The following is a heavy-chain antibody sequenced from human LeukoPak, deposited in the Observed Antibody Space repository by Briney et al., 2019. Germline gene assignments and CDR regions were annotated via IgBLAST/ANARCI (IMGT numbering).Heavy chain of an antibody. CDR3: GSLDPNGRNYFDY. CDR2: IYYSGST. CDR1: GGSISSSY. D-gene: IGHD2-8*01. V-gene: IGHV4-59*01. J-gene: IGHJ4*02. Sequence: PSETLSHTRTVSGGSISSSYWSWIRQPPGKGLEWIAYIYYSGSTNYNPSLKSRATISIDTSKNQFSLNLTSVTAADTAVYYCGSLDPNGRNYFDYWGQGTLVTVSS.